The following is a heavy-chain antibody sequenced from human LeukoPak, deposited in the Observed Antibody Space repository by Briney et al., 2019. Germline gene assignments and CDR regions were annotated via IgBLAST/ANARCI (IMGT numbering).Heavy chain of an antibody. CDR1: GGSIRSSSYN. CDR2: IHYTGTT. Sequence: SETLSLTCTVSGGSIRSSSYNWGWIRQPPGKGLEWIGSIHYTGTTYYNPSLKSRVTISVDTSKNQFSLKLSSVTAADTALYYCAKHYMGSSYNHGLDCWGQGTLVTVSS. V-gene: IGHV4-39*01. J-gene: IGHJ4*02. CDR3: AKHYMGSSYNHGLDC. D-gene: IGHD3-10*01.